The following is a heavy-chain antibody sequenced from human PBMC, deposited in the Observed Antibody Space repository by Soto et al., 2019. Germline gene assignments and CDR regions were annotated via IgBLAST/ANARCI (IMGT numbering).Heavy chain of an antibody. D-gene: IGHD1-26*01. CDR1: GDSITSGGFY. CDR3: ARSGFRNSWDQAMGY. J-gene: IGHJ4*02. V-gene: IGHV4-31*03. Sequence: QVQLLESGPGLVKASQTLSLTCSVSGDSITSGGFYWSWVRQHPEEGLEWLGYISYSGRSFYTPSLESRLTISLDTSNNQISLRLTSATVADTAVYYCARSGFRNSWDQAMGYWGQGTLVTVSS. CDR2: ISYSGRS.